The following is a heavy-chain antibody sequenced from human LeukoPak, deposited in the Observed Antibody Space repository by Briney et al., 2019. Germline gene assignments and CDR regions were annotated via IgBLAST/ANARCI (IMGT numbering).Heavy chain of an antibody. V-gene: IGHV3-20*04. D-gene: IGHD3-22*01. J-gene: IGHJ4*02. CDR1: GFTFDDYG. CDR2: INWNGGST. CDR3: ARHSGYYKSDDY. Sequence: PGGSLRLSCAASGFTFDDYGMSWVRQAPGKGLEWVSGINWNGGSTGYADSVKGRFTISRDNAKNFLYLQMNSLRAEDTAVYYCARHSGYYKSDDYWGQGTLVTVSS.